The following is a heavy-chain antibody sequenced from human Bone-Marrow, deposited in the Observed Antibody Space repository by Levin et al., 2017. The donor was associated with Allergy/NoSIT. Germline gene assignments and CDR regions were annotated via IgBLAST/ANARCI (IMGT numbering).Heavy chain of an antibody. J-gene: IGHJ4*02. CDR2: IWSDGGNK. V-gene: IGHV3-33*01. CDR1: GFTFSDYG. CDR3: ARDLRSGYVDY. Sequence: SCATSGFTFSDYGIHWVRQAPGKGLEWVAIIWSDGGNKYYADSVKGRFIVSRDNSLNTVYLQMNSLRGEDTAVYYCARDLRSGYVDYWGLGTLVTVSS.